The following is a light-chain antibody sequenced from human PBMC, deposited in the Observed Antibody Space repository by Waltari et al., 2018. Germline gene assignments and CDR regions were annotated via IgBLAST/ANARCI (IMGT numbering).Light chain of an antibody. J-gene: IGKJ4*01. CDR1: QTIRTPY. Sequence: DIVLTQPPGTLSLSTGQAATLSCRTSQTIRTPYLAWYQQKPGQAPTLLIYCTFTRVTGIPDRFTGSGSGTDFSLTISSLEPEDFATYYCQQYDISPLTFGGGTKVEIK. CDR2: CTF. CDR3: QQYDISPLT. V-gene: IGKV3-20*01.